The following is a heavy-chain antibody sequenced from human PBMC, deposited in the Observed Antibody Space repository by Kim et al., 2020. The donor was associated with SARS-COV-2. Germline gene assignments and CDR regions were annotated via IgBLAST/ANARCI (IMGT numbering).Heavy chain of an antibody. J-gene: IGHJ4*02. CDR3: ARDFDIYYYGSGSIPSY. D-gene: IGHD3-10*01. CDR2: IWYDGSNK. Sequence: GGSLRLSCAASGFTFSSYGMHWVRQAPGKGLEWVAVIWYDGSNKYYADSVKGRFTISRDNSKNTLYLQMNSLRAEDTAVYYCARDFDIYYYGSGSIPSYWGRGTLATVSA. V-gene: IGHV3-33*01. CDR1: GFTFSSYG.